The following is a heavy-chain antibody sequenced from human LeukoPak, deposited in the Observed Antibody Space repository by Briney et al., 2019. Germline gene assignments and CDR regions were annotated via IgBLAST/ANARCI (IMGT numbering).Heavy chain of an antibody. V-gene: IGHV1-69*13. CDR1: GGTFSSYA. CDR2: IIPIFGTA. D-gene: IGHD3-3*01. Sequence: GASVKVSCRASGGTFSSYAISWVRQAPGQGLEWMGGIIPIFGTANYAQKFQGRVTITADESTSTAYMELSSLRSEDTAVYYCARDPGYDFWSGYPSVRKYYFDYWGQGTLVTVSS. CDR3: ARDPGYDFWSGYPSVRKYYFDY. J-gene: IGHJ4*02.